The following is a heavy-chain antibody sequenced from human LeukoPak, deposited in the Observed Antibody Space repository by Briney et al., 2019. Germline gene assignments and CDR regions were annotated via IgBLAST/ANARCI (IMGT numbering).Heavy chain of an antibody. CDR3: ARAPFLRRMLGFDY. CDR1: GGSISSGDYS. D-gene: IGHD2/OR15-2a*01. CDR2: IYHSGST. V-gene: IGHV4-30-2*01. Sequence: SQTLSLTCVVSGGSISSGDYSWSWIRQPPGKGLEWIGYIYHSGSTYYNPSLKSRVTISVDRSKNQFSLKLSSVTAADTAVYYCARAPFLRRMLGFDYWGQGTLVTVSS. J-gene: IGHJ4*02.